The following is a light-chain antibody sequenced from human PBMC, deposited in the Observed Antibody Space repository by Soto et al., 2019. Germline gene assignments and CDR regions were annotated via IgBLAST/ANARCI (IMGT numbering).Light chain of an antibody. J-gene: IGLJ3*02. CDR1: SSDIGSHNF. CDR3: CSYADNNPHWL. Sequence: QSVLTQPASVSGSPGQSITISCTGTSSDIGSHNFVSWFQQHPGKVPKPMIYEGSKRPSGVSNRFSGSKSGNTASLTISGLQAEDEADYYCCSYADNNPHWLFGGGTKVTVL. CDR2: EGS. V-gene: IGLV2-23*01.